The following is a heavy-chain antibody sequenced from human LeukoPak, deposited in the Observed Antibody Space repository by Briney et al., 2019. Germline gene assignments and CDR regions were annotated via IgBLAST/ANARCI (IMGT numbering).Heavy chain of an antibody. CDR2: INSDGSSI. V-gene: IGHV3-74*01. Sequence: GGSLRLSCAASGFTFSTYWIHWVRQAPGKGLVWVSRINSDGSSINYADSVKGRFTISRDNAKNTVYLQMNSLRVEDTAVYYCARGYDFWGQGPLVTVSS. J-gene: IGHJ4*02. CDR3: ARGYDF. D-gene: IGHD5-18*01. CDR1: GFTFSTYW.